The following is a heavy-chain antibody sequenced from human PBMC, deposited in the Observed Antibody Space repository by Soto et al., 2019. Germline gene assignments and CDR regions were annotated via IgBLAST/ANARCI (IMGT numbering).Heavy chain of an antibody. CDR2: IWYDGSNK. Sequence: GGSLRLSCAASGFTFSSYGMHWVRQAPGKGLEWVAVIWYDGSNKYYADSVKGRFTISRDNSKNTLYLQMNSLRAEDTAVYYCATLGGYKWNYFFDYWGQGTQVTVSS. CDR1: GFTFSSYG. CDR3: ATLGGYKWNYFFDY. V-gene: IGHV3-33*01. J-gene: IGHJ4*02. D-gene: IGHD1-7*01.